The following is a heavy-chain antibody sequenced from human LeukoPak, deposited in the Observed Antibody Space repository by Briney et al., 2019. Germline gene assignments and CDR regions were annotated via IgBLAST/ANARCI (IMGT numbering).Heavy chain of an antibody. CDR3: AKDLSGTYSKALGY. Sequence: PGGSLRLSCAASGFTFNSYGMHWVRQAPGKGLEWVAFIRDDGDDKYYADSVKGRFTISRDNSKKTLYLQMNSLRAEDTAVYYCAKDLSGTYSKALGYWGQGTLVTVS. J-gene: IGHJ4*02. D-gene: IGHD1-26*01. V-gene: IGHV3-30*02. CDR1: GFTFNSYG. CDR2: IRDDGDDK.